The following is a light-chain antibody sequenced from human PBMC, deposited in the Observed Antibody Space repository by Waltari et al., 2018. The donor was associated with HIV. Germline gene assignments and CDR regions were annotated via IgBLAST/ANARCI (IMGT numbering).Light chain of an antibody. Sequence: QSALTQPASVSGSPGQSITISCSGTSSDISTYDFVSWYQKHPAKAPTLLIYDVTARPSGVSRRFSGAKSGSTASLTISSIQADDEADYYCSSYTTSNTVVFGPGTKLSVL. V-gene: IGLV2-14*03. CDR3: SSYTTSNTVV. J-gene: IGLJ2*01. CDR2: DVT. CDR1: SSDISTYDF.